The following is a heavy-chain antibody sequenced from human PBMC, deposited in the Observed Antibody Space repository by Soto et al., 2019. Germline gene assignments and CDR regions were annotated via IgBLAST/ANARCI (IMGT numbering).Heavy chain of an antibody. J-gene: IGHJ4*02. V-gene: IGHV4-34*01. CDR3: ARGPYSDSGGYYFF. Sequence: SETLSLTCAVYGGTFNDYYLNWIRQSPGKGLEWIGEINHGGNTNYNPSLKSRVTISVDTSKNQFSLNLRSVTAADTAVYYCARGPYSDSGGYYFFWGQGTLVTVSS. CDR2: INHGGNT. CDR1: GGTFNDYY. D-gene: IGHD3-22*01.